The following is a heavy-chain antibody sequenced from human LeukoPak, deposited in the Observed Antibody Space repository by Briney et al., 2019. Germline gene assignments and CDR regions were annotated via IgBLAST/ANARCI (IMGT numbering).Heavy chain of an antibody. D-gene: IGHD2-8*02. CDR3: ARDLWSDNWFDP. J-gene: IGHJ5*02. CDR1: GGSISSHY. CDR2: IYYSGST. V-gene: IGHV4-59*11. Sequence: SETLSLTCTVSGGSISSHYWSWLRQPPGKGLEWMGYIYYSGSTNYNPSLKSRVTISVHTSKNQFSLKLSSVTAADTAVYYCARDLWSDNWFDPWGQGTLVTVSS.